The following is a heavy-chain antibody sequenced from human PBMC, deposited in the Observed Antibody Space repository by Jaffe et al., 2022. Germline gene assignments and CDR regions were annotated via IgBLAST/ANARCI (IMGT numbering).Heavy chain of an antibody. D-gene: IGHD2-2*01. J-gene: IGHJ4*02. CDR2: ISSSGGST. CDR3: AKEVPAPMRYFDY. CDR1: GFTFSSYA. V-gene: IGHV3-23*01. Sequence: EVQLLESGGGLVQPGGSLRLSCAASGFTFSSYAMSWVRQAPGKGLEWVSVISSSGGSTYYADSVKGRFTISRDNSKNTLYLQMNSLRAEDTALYYCAKEVPAPMRYFDYWGQGTLVTVSS.